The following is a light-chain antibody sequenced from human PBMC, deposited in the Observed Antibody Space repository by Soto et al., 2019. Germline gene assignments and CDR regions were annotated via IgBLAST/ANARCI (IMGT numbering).Light chain of an antibody. Sequence: EIVLTQSPGTLSLSPGERATLSCRASQSVSSSYLAWYQQKLGQAPRLLIYGASSRATGIPDRFSGSGSGTDFTLTISRLEPEDFAVYYCQQYGRSPPWTFGQGPKVEI. CDR1: QSVSSSY. CDR2: GAS. J-gene: IGKJ1*01. V-gene: IGKV3-20*01. CDR3: QQYGRSPPWT.